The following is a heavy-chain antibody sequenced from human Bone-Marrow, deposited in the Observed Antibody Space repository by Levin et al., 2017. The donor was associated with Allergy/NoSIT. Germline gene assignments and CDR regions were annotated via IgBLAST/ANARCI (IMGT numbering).Heavy chain of an antibody. CDR3: ARLGLEAPSYDFWSGYSGSPRYFDY. CDR2: IYYSGST. D-gene: IGHD3-3*01. V-gene: IGHV4-39*01. Sequence: SETLSLTCTVSGGSISSSSYYWGWIRQPPGKGLEWIGSIYYSGSTYYNPSLKSRVTISVDTSKNQFSLKLSSVTAADTAVYYCARLGLEAPSYDFWSGYSGSPRYFDYWGQGTLVTVSS. J-gene: IGHJ4*02. CDR1: GGSISSSSYY.